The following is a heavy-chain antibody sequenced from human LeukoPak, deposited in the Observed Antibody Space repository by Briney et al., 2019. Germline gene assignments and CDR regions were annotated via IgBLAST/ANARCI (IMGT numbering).Heavy chain of an antibody. J-gene: IGHJ5*02. V-gene: IGHV1-24*01. CDR1: GYTLTELS. CDR3: ATGDSSSQQNWFDP. CDR2: FDPEDGET. D-gene: IGHD6-6*01. Sequence: GASVKVSCKVSGYTLTELSMHWVRQAPGKGLEWMGSFDPEDGETIYAQKFQGRVTMAEDTSTEIAYTGRSSLRSEDTAVYCCATGDSSSQQNWFDPWGQGTLVTVSS.